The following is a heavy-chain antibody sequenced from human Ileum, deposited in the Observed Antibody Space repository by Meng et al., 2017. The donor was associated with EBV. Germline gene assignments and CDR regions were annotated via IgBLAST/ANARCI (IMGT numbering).Heavy chain of an antibody. D-gene: IGHD2-21*01. CDR1: GLTFSRNW. CDR2: IKEDGSAK. Sequence: EVQLVESGGGLVQPGGSLTLSCVASGLTFSRNWLTWVRQAPGKGLEWVASIKEDGSAKYYADSVKGRFTISRDNAKSSLYLQVNSLRAEDTAVYYCARSYLGFSWGQGILVTVSS. V-gene: IGHV3-7*01. J-gene: IGHJ5*02. CDR3: ARSYLGFS.